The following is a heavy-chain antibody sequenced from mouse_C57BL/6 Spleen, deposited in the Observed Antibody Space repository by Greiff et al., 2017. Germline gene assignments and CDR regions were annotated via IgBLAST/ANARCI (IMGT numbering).Heavy chain of an antibody. Sequence: QVQLQQPGAELVKPGASVKLSCKASGYTFTSYWMNWVKQRPGKGLEWIGRIYPGDGDTNYNGKFKGKATLTADKSSSTAYMQLSSLTSEDSAVYFCARMSSLDYAMDYWGQGTSVTVSS. CDR2: IYPGDGDT. CDR3: ARMSSLDYAMDY. J-gene: IGHJ4*01. D-gene: IGHD1-1*01. V-gene: IGHV1-82*01. CDR1: GYTFTSYW.